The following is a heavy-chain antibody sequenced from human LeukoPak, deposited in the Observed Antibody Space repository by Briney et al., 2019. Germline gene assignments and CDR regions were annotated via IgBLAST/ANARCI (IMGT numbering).Heavy chain of an antibody. D-gene: IGHD6-6*01. CDR1: SGSISSYY. CDR3: ARVDSSSSYGMDV. CDR2: IYYSGST. Sequence: SETLSLTCTVSSGSISSYYWSWNRQPPGKGLEWVGHIYYSGSTNYNPSLKSRVTISVDTSKNHFSLKLTSVTTADTAVYYCARVDSSSSYGMDVWGQGTTVTVSS. J-gene: IGHJ6*02. V-gene: IGHV4-59*01.